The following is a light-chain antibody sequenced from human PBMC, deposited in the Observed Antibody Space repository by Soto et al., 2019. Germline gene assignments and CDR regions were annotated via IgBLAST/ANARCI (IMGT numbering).Light chain of an antibody. CDR3: QQYYSSPPT. Sequence: VLTQSPDTLSLSPGERATLACRPSQSASNQYLSWYQQRPGQPPRLLIYGVFIRANGIPDRFSGSGSGTHFTLTITSLQAEDVAVYYCQQYYSSPPTFGQGTKVDIK. J-gene: IGKJ1*01. CDR2: GVF. V-gene: IGKV3-20*01. CDR1: QSASNQY.